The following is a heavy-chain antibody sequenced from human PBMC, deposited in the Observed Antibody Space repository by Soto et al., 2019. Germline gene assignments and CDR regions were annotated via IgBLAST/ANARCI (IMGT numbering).Heavy chain of an antibody. CDR2: IYYSGST. Sequence: QVQLQESGPGLVKPSQTLSLTCTVSGGSISSGDYYWSWIRQPPGKGLEWIGYIYYSGSTYYNPSLKSPVTISVDTSKNQFSLKLSSVTAADTAVYYCARDEEGYCSSTSCYTGWFDPWGQGTLVTVSS. D-gene: IGHD2-2*02. CDR1: GGSISSGDYY. J-gene: IGHJ5*02. CDR3: ARDEEGYCSSTSCYTGWFDP. V-gene: IGHV4-30-4*01.